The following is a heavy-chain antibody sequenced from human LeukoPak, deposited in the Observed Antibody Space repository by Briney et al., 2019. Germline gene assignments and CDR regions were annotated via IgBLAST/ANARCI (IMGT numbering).Heavy chain of an antibody. V-gene: IGHV4-59*01. CDR3: ARGGYYGSGNDFRFDP. D-gene: IGHD3-10*01. CDR1: GGSISSYY. Sequence: KTSETLSLTCTVSGGSISSYYWGWIRQSPGKGVECIGYIHYTGSTNYNPSLKSRVTISVETSKNQFSLKLKSVTAADTAVYYCARGGYYGSGNDFRFDPWGQGTLVTVSS. J-gene: IGHJ5*02. CDR2: IHYTGST.